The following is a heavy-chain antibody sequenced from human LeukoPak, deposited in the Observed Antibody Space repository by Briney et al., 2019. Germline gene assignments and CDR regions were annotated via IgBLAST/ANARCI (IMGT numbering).Heavy chain of an antibody. CDR3: ARDPFDH. CDR1: GFTLSNRW. CDR2: IKQGGGEK. V-gene: IGHV3-7*01. J-gene: IGHJ5*02. Sequence: GGSLRLSCEASGFTLSNRWMTWVRQAPGKGLEWVATIKQGGGEKFYVDSVRGRFTISEDSAKNSLYLQMNSLRADDMAVYYCARDPFDHWGQGTLVTVSS.